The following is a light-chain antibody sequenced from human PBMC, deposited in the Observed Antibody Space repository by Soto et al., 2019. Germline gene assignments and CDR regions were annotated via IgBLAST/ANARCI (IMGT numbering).Light chain of an antibody. CDR1: SSDVGGYNY. J-gene: IGLJ1*01. Sequence: LTQPPSASGSPGQSVTISCTGTSSDVGGYNYVSWYQQHPGKAPKLMIYEVSKRPSGVPDRFSGSKSGNTASLTVSGLQAEDEADYYCSSYAGSNKLGVFGTGTKVTVL. CDR2: EVS. CDR3: SSYAGSNKLGV. V-gene: IGLV2-8*01.